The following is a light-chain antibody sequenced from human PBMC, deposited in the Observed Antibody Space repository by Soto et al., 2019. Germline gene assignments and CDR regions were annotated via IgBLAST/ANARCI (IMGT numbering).Light chain of an antibody. CDR1: SSDIGGYNY. CDR3: CSYVGASIYV. V-gene: IGLV2-23*01. J-gene: IGLJ1*01. Sequence: QSVLTQPASVSGSPGQSITISCAGTSSDIGGYNYVSWYQQHPGKAPKVLIYEGTKRPSGVSNRFSGSTSGSTASLTISGLQTEDEADYYCCSYVGASIYVFGTGTKVTVL. CDR2: EGT.